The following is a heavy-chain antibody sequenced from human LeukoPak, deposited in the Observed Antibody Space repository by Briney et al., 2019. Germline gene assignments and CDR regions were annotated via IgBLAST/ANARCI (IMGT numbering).Heavy chain of an antibody. D-gene: IGHD6-19*01. Sequence: ASVKVSCKASGYTSTSYGISWVRQAPGQGLEWMGWISAYNGNTNYAQKLQGRVTITTDTSTSTAYMELRSLRSDDTAVYHCAREYIAVAGTLYDYWGQGTLVTVSS. V-gene: IGHV1-18*01. CDR2: ISAYNGNT. CDR1: GYTSTSYG. J-gene: IGHJ4*02. CDR3: AREYIAVAGTLYDY.